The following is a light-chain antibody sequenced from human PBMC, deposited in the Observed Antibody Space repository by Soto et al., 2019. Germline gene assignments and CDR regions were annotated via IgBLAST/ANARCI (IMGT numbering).Light chain of an antibody. J-gene: IGKJ5*01. Sequence: DIQMTQSPSSLSASVGDRVNITCRASQSISRNLNWYQHKPGKAPILLIYAASSLQNGVPSRFSGGGSGTEFTLSISSLQPEDFGTYYCQQSYTTASITFGQGTRLEIK. CDR3: QQSYTTASIT. V-gene: IGKV1-39*01. CDR2: AAS. CDR1: QSISRN.